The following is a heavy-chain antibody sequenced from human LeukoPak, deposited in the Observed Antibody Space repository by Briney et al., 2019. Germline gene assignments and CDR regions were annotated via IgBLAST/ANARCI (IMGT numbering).Heavy chain of an antibody. CDR2: IFYSGNT. Sequence: PSETLSLTCTVSGGSISSSNYYWGWIRQPPGKGLEWIGNIFYSGNTYYNPSLKSRVTISVDTSKNQFSLKLSSVTAADTAVYYCARRTLVVVPAAALGAEFDPWGQGTLVTVSS. V-gene: IGHV4-39*01. CDR3: ARRTLVVVPAAALGAEFDP. CDR1: GGSISSSNYY. D-gene: IGHD2-2*01. J-gene: IGHJ5*02.